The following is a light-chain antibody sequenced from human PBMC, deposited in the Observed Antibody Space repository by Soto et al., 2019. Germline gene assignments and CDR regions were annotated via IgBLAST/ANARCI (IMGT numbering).Light chain of an antibody. V-gene: IGLV1-40*01. CDR1: SSNVGAGYE. J-gene: IGLJ2*01. CDR2: GNS. Sequence: QSVLTQPPSVSGAPGQGVTISCTGSSSNVGAGYEVHWYQQVPGTAPKLLIYGNSNRPSGVPDRFSGSKSGTSASLAITGLQAEDEADYYCQSYDSSLSGSVFGGGTKVTVL. CDR3: QSYDSSLSGSV.